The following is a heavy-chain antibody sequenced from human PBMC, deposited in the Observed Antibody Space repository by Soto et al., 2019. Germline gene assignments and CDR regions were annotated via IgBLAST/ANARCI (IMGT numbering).Heavy chain of an antibody. J-gene: IGHJ4*02. CDR1: GGSISSSSYY. V-gene: IGHV4-39*01. CDR3: ARLSGYSYYYGSGEDYYFDY. D-gene: IGHD3-10*01. CDR2: IYYSGST. Sequence: SETLSLTCTVSGGSISSSSYYWGWIRQPPGKGLEWIGSIYYSGSTYYNPSLKSRVTISVDTSKNQFSLKLSSVTAADTAVYYCARLSGYSYYYGSGEDYYFDYWGQGTLVTVSS.